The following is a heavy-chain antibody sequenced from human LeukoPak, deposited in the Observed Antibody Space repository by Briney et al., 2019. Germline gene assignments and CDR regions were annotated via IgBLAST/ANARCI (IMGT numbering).Heavy chain of an antibody. V-gene: IGHV5-51*01. D-gene: IGHD3-22*01. J-gene: IGHJ4*02. CDR1: GYSFTSFW. Sequence: GESLKIFCKGSGYSFTSFWIGWVRQMPGKSLEWMGIIYPGDSDTRYSPSFQGQVTISADKSISTAYLQWSSLKASDTAMYYCARHGDRHYYDSSGYTSAIDYWGQGTLVTVSS. CDR3: ARHGDRHYYDSSGYTSAIDY. CDR2: IYPGDSDT.